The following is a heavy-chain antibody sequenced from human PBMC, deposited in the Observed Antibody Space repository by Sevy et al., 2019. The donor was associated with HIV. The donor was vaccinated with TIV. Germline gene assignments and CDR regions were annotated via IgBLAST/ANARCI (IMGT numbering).Heavy chain of an antibody. CDR1: GASISADY. V-gene: IGHV4-59*01. D-gene: IGHD1-26*01. J-gene: IGHJ4*02. Sequence: SETLSLTCAVSGASISADYWSWIRQPPGKGLEWIGYIYYSGSTSYNPSLKSRTSISMDTSRNQFSLKLTSVTAADTAVYLCARSRRSGSYGDFDYWGRGARVTASS. CDR3: ARSRRSGSYGDFDY. CDR2: IYYSGST.